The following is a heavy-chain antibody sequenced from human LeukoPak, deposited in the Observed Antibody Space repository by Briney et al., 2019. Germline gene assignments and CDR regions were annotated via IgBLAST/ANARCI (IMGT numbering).Heavy chain of an antibody. V-gene: IGHV4-39*01. CDR3: ARHGWDYPSGTYYTFDP. CDR2: VSYSGSP. J-gene: IGHJ5*02. D-gene: IGHD3-10*01. CDR1: GDSISSSRYY. Sequence: SETLSLTCTVSGDSISSSRYYWGWIRQPPGKGLEWIGSVSYSGSPYYNPSLKSRVTTSVDTSKNQFSLRLSSVAATDTAMYYCARHGWDYPSGTYYTFDPWGQGTLVTVSS.